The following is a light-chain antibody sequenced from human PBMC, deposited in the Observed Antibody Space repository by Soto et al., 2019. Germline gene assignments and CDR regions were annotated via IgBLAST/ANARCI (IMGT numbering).Light chain of an antibody. V-gene: IGLV2-14*01. CDR2: EGS. CDR1: SSDVGGYDY. J-gene: IGLJ1*01. Sequence: QSALTQPASVSAWPGQSITISCSGSSSDVGGYDYVSWYQQHPGKAPKLMIYEGSYRPSGVSDRFSGSKSGNPASLTISGLQADDEAHYYCSSYRDTSKLVFGPGTKLTVL. CDR3: SSYRDTSKLV.